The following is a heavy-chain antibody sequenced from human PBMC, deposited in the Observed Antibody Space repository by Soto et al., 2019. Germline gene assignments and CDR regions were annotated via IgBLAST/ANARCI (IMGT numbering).Heavy chain of an antibody. J-gene: IGHJ5*02. V-gene: IGHV1-3*04. Sequence: ASVKVSCKASGDTFSTYTITWVRQAPGQRLEWMGWINTGNGNTKYSQKFQGRVTITRDTSASTAYMELSSLRSEDTAVYYCASLRIQVWSWGQGTLVTVSS. CDR1: GDTFSTYT. D-gene: IGHD5-18*01. CDR2: INTGNGNT. CDR3: ASLRIQVWS.